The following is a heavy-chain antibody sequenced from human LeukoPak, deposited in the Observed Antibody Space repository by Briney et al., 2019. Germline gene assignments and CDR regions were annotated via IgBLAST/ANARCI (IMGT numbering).Heavy chain of an antibody. CDR3: ANDYVWGSYLTNY. D-gene: IGHD3-16*02. CDR1: GFTFSNAW. J-gene: IGHJ4*02. CDR2: ISGSGGST. Sequence: GGSLRLSCAASGFTFSNAWMSWVRQAPGKGLEWVSAISGSGGSTYYADSVKGRFTISRDNSKNTLYLQMNSLRAEDTAVYYCANDYVWGSYLTNYWGQGTLVTVSS. V-gene: IGHV3-23*01.